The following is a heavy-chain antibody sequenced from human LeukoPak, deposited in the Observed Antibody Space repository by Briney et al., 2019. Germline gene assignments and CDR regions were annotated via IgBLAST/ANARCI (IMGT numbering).Heavy chain of an antibody. CDR3: ARVGVAGTDPGAFDI. V-gene: IGHV4-34*01. D-gene: IGHD6-19*01. CDR2: INHSGNT. J-gene: IGHJ3*02. Sequence: SETLSLTCAVYVGSFSGYYWSWIRQPPGKGLEWIGEINHSGNTNNNPSLESRVTISVDTSKNQFHLKLSSVTAADTAVYYCARVGVAGTDPGAFDIWGQGTMVTVSS. CDR1: VGSFSGYY.